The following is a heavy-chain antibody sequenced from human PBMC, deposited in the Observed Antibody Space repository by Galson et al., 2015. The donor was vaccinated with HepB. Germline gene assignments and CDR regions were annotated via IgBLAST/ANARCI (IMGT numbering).Heavy chain of an antibody. CDR2: ISYDGSNK. Sequence: SLRLSCAASGFTFSSYAMHWVRQAPGKGLEWVAVISYDGSNKYYADSVKGRFTISRDNSKNTLYLQMNSLRAEDTAVYYCARWELQDAFDIWGQGTMVTVSS. CDR1: GFTFSSYA. CDR3: ARWELQDAFDI. J-gene: IGHJ3*02. V-gene: IGHV3-30-3*01. D-gene: IGHD1-26*01.